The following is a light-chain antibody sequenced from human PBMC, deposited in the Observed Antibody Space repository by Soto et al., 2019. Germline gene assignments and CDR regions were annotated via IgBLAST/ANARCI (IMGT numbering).Light chain of an antibody. J-gene: IGKJ1*01. CDR3: QHYNSYSEA. V-gene: IGKV1-5*03. Sequence: DIQMTQSPSTLSASVGDRVTITCRASQTISSWLAWYQQKPGKAPKLLIYKASYLESGVPSRFSGSGSGTEFTLTISSLQPDDFATYYCQHYNSYSEAFGQGTKVDIK. CDR1: QTISSW. CDR2: KAS.